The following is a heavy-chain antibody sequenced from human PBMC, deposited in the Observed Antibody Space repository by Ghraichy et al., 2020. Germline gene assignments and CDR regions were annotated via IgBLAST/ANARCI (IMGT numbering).Heavy chain of an antibody. V-gene: IGHV3-23*01. Sequence: GGSLRLTCAASGFTFSSYAMSWVRQAPGKGLEWVSAISGIGGSTYYADSVKGRFTISRDNSKNTLYLQMNSLIAEDTAVYYCAKDLPPNYDILTGYYIGSDYYYYGMDVWGQGTTVTVAS. CDR3: AKDLPPNYDILTGYYIGSDYYYYGMDV. D-gene: IGHD3-9*01. CDR2: ISGIGGST. J-gene: IGHJ6*02. CDR1: GFTFSSYA.